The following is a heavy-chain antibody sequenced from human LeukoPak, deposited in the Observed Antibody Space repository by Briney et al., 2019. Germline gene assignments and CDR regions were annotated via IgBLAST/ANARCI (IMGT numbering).Heavy chain of an antibody. V-gene: IGHV3-74*01. CDR1: EFTFRTHW. D-gene: IGHD2-15*01. CDR3: ARLGGGSIIDY. CDR2: INTDGSTT. Sequence: GGSLRLSGPASEFTFRTHWLHWVGKTPGKGRVCVSRINTDGSTTTYADSVEGRFTISRDNDKNTLYLQMSSLRAEDTAVYYCARLGGGSIIDYWGQGTLVTVSS. J-gene: IGHJ4*02.